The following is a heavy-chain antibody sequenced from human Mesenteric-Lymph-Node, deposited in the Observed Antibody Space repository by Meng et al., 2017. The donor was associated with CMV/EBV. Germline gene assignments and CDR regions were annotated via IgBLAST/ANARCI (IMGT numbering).Heavy chain of an antibody. D-gene: IGHD2-2*01. CDR2: IYSGGSI. J-gene: IGHJ4*02. CDR1: GFTFSGYW. V-gene: IGHV3-NL1*01. CDR3: ASPGGYCSGTACYDS. Sequence: GESLKISCAASGFTFSGYWMHWVRQTPGKGLVWVSRIYSGGSIYYADSVKGRFTISRDNSKNTLYMEMNSLKNEDTAVYYCASPGGYCSGTACYDSWGQGTLVTVSS.